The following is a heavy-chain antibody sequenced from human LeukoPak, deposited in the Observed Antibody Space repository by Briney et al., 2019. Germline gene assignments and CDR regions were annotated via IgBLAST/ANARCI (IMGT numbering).Heavy chain of an antibody. CDR1: GGSFSGYF. J-gene: IGHJ4*02. CDR2: INHSGST. D-gene: IGHD1-1*01. CDR3: ARVPTTGTSDY. V-gene: IGHV4-34*01. Sequence: PSETLSLTCAVYGGSFSGYFWTWIRQPPGKGLEWIGEINHSGSTNYNPSLKSRVTISVDTSKNQFSLKLSSVTAADTAAYYCARVPTTGTSDYWGQGTLVTVSS.